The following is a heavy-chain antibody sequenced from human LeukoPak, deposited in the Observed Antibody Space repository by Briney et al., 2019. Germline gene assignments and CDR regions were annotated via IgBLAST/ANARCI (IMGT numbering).Heavy chain of an antibody. CDR1: GVTLSSYA. V-gene: IGHV3-23*01. CDR2: ISADASST. Sequence: GGSLRLSCAASGVTLSSYAMSWVRQAPGKGLEWVSAISADASSTYYADSVEGRFTISRYNFKNALFLQMNSLRAEDTAVYYCARGAYGDYDYWGQGTLVTVSS. J-gene: IGHJ4*02. D-gene: IGHD4-17*01. CDR3: ARGAYGDYDY.